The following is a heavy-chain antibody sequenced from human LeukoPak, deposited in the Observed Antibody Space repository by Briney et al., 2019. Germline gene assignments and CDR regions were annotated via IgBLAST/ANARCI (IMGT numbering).Heavy chain of an antibody. J-gene: IGHJ4*02. CDR3: ARGRENYNDRPFDY. V-gene: IGHV4-59*01. CDR2: MYYSGSA. D-gene: IGHD3-22*01. Sequence: PSETLSHTCSVSGGSIRNYYWSWIRQPPGKGLEWIGYMYYSGSANSNPSLKSRITISVDTSKSQFFLKLNSVTAADTAVYYCARGRENYNDRPFDYWGQGILVTVSS. CDR1: GGSIRNYY.